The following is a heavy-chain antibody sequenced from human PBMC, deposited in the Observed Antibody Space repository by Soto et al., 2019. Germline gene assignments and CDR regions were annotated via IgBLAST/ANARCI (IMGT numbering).Heavy chain of an antibody. Sequence: ETLSLTCTDSGGAIRNYNWSWIRQPPGKALEWIGYIYYSGSTNYNPSLKSRVTISVDTSKNQFSLKLSSVTAADTAVYYCARLSRGAAAGFDYWGQGTLVTVSS. CDR1: GGAIRNYN. D-gene: IGHD6-13*01. J-gene: IGHJ4*02. CDR2: IYYSGST. V-gene: IGHV4-59*08. CDR3: ARLSRGAAAGFDY.